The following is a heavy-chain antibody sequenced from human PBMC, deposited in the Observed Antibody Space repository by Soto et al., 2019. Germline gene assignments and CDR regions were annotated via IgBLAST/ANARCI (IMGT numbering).Heavy chain of an antibody. D-gene: IGHD3-16*01. CDR1: GDTFTRYA. V-gene: IGHV1-3*01. CDR2: INAGNGNT. Sequence: GASVKVSCKASGDTFTRYAMHWVRQAPGQRLEWMGWINAGNGNTKYSQKFQGRVIITRDTSASTAYMELSSLRSEDTAVYYCARGEFLSYDDYWGQGPLVTVSS. CDR3: ARGEFLSYDDY. J-gene: IGHJ4*02.